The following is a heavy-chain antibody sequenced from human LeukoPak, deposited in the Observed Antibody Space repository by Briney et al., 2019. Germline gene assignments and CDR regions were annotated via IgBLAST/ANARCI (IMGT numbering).Heavy chain of an antibody. Sequence: SETLSLTCTVSGGSISSSSYYWGWIRQPPGKGLEGIGSIYDSGSTYYNPALKGRVTISVDTSKNQFSLKLSSVTAADTAVYYCASLVYHRSGPYFDYWGQGTLVTVSS. CDR3: ASLVYHRSGPYFDY. D-gene: IGHD2-2*01. CDR1: GGSISSSSYY. J-gene: IGHJ4*02. CDR2: IYDSGST. V-gene: IGHV4-39*01.